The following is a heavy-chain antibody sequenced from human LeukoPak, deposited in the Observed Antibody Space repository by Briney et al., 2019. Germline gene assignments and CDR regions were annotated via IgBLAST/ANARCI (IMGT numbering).Heavy chain of an antibody. V-gene: IGHV3-48*01. D-gene: IGHD2-2*01. CDR2: ISSSSSTI. CDR1: GFPFSSYG. CDR3: ASHIVVVPAAPDRNLIFDY. Sequence: PGGSLRLSCAASGFPFSSYGMHWVRQAPGKGLEWVSYISSSSSTIYYADSVKGRFTISRDSAKNSLYLQMNSLRAEDTAVYYCASHIVVVPAAPDRNLIFDYWGQGTLVTVSS. J-gene: IGHJ4*02.